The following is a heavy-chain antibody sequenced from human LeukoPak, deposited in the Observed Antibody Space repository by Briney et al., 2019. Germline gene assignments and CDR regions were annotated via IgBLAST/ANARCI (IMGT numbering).Heavy chain of an antibody. CDR2: IWYDGSNK. J-gene: IGHJ3*02. CDR1: GFTFSSYG. V-gene: IGHV3-33*01. D-gene: IGHD3-9*01. CDR3: ARDGGLRYFDWSPPLDAFDI. Sequence: PGRSLRLSCAASGFTFSSYGMHWVRQAPGKGLEWVAVIWYDGSNKYYADSVKGRFTISRDNSKNTLYLQMNSLRAEDTAVYYCARDGGLRYFDWSPPLDAFDIWGQGTMVTVSS.